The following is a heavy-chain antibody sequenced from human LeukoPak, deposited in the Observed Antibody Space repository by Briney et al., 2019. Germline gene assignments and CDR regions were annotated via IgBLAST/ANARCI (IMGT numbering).Heavy chain of an antibody. V-gene: IGHV3-23*01. D-gene: IGHD6-13*01. CDR2: ISGSGGST. J-gene: IGHJ5*02. CDR3: AKVVRVGAAGTGWFDP. CDR1: GFTFSSYA. Sequence: GGSLRLSCAASGFTFSSYAMSWVRQAPGKGLEWVSAISGSGGSTYYADSVKGRFTISRDNSKNTLYLQMNSLGAEDTAVYYCAKVVRVGAAGTGWFDPWGQGTLVTVSS.